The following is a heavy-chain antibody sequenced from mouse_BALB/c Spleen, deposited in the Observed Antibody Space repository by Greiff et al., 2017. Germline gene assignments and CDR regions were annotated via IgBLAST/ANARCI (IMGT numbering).Heavy chain of an antibody. D-gene: IGHD1-1*01. V-gene: IGHV5-6-5*01. CDR1: GFTFSSYA. CDR2: ISSGGST. CDR3: ARGDYYGSTNAMDY. Sequence: EVKLVESGGGLVKPGGSLKLSCAASGFTFSSYAMSWVRQTPEKRLEWVASISSGGSTYYPDSVKGRFTISRDNARNILYLQMSSLRSEDTAMYYCARGDYYGSTNAMDYWGQGTSVTVSS. J-gene: IGHJ4*01.